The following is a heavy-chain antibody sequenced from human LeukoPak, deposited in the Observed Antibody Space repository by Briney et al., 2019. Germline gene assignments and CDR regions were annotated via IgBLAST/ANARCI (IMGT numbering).Heavy chain of an antibody. CDR1: GGSISSYY. J-gene: IGHJ6*03. CDR2: IYTSGST. V-gene: IGHV4-4*07. Sequence: SETLSLTCTVSGGSISSYYWSWIRQPAGKGLEWIGRIYTSGSTNYNPSLKSRVTMSVDTSKNQFSLKLSSVTAADTAVYYCARDGEQQLENAGCYYYYYYMDVWGKGTTVTVSS. CDR3: ARDGEQQLENAGCYYYYYYMDV. D-gene: IGHD6-13*01.